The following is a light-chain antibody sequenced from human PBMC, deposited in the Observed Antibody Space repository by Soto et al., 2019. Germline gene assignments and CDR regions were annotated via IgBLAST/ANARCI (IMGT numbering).Light chain of an antibody. J-gene: IGKJ1*01. CDR1: QAVPNN. V-gene: IGKV1-9*01. Sequence: DIHLTQSPSFLSASVGDRVTITCRPSQAVPNNMAWYQQKPGKPPKLLIYEESTLHSGVPSRFSGRKSGTQFTLTISSLQPDDFATYYCQQYNSYSTFGQGTKVDTK. CDR2: EES. CDR3: QQYNSYST.